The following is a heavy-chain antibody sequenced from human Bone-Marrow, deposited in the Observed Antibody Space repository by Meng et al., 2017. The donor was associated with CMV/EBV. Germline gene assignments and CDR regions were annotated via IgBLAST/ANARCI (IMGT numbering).Heavy chain of an antibody. CDR3: ARLSSNYYDSSGRNWFDP. J-gene: IGHJ5*02. V-gene: IGHV1-69*02. Sequence: SVKVSCKAAGGTFSSYTISWVRQAPGQGLEWMGRIIPILGIANYAQKFQGRVTITADKSTSTAYMELSSLRSEDTAAYYCARLSSNYYDSSGRNWFDPWGQGTLVTVSS. CDR2: IIPILGIA. D-gene: IGHD3-22*01. CDR1: GGTFSSYT.